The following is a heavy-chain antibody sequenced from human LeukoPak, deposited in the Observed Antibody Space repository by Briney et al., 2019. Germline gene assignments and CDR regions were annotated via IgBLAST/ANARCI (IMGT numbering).Heavy chain of an antibody. CDR1: GFTFSSYA. CDR2: ISYDGSNK. J-gene: IGHJ4*02. D-gene: IGHD5-12*01. V-gene: IGHV3-30*04. CDR3: AREGGYDSAPDY. Sequence: PGRSLRLSCAASGFTFSSYAMHWVRQAPGKRLEWVAVISYDGSNKYYADSVKGRFTISRDNSKNTLYLQMNSLRAEDTAVYYCAREGGYDSAPDYWGQGTLVTVSS.